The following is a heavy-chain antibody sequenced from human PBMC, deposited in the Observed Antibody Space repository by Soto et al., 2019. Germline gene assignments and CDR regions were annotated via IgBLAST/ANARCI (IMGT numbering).Heavy chain of an antibody. CDR1: GFTFSSYA. CDR2: ISGSGGST. V-gene: IGHV3-23*01. J-gene: IGHJ4*02. Sequence: EVQLLESGGGLVQTGGSLRLSCAASGFTFSSYAMRWVRQAPGKGLEWVSAISGSGGSTYYADSVKGRFTISRDNSKNTLYLQMNSLRAEDTGVYYCARRGPGTYFDYWGQGTLVTVSS. CDR3: ARRGPGTYFDY. D-gene: IGHD6-13*01.